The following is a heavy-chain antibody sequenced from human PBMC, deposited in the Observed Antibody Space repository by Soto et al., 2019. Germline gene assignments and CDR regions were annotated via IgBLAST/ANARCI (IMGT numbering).Heavy chain of an antibody. CDR2: IYYSGST. V-gene: IGHV4-31*11. CDR3: ARGRGEFPFDY. Sequence: SLTGAVCVGYMSRGGCYSYCIRQHPGKGLEWIGYIYYSGSTYYNPSLKSRVTISVDTSKNQFSLKLSSVTAADTAVYYCARGRGEFPFDYWGPGTLVTVS. D-gene: IGHD3-10*01. J-gene: IGHJ4*02. CDR1: VGYMSRGGCY.